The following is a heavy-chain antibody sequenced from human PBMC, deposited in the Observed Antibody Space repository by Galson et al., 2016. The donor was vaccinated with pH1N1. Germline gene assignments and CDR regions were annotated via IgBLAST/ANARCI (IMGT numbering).Heavy chain of an antibody. CDR3: ARPGRTETTKAGFAWGYGMDV. Sequence: SVKVSCKASGGSFAKYAVSWVRQAPGQGLEWMGRIIPIYGTANYAQKFQGRVTITADEYTTTVYMELNSLLSEDSAIYYCARPGRTETTKAGFAWGYGMDVWGPGTTFTVSS. CDR2: IIPIYGTA. CDR1: GGSFAKYA. V-gene: IGHV1-69*13. J-gene: IGHJ6*02. D-gene: IGHD1-1*01.